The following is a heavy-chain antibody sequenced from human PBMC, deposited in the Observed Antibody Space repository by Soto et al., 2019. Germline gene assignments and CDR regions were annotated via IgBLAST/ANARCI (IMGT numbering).Heavy chain of an antibody. Sequence: GSGPTLVNPTQTLTLTCTFSGFSLSTSGVGVGWIRQPPGKALEWLAVIYWNDDKRYSPSLKSRLTITKGTSDNQVVLTMTNVDPVDTASYYCAHFNGYEEFEYWGQGTLVTVS. CDR3: AHFNGYEEFEY. V-gene: IGHV2-5*01. CDR2: IYWNDDK. D-gene: IGHD5-12*01. CDR1: GFSLSTSGVG. J-gene: IGHJ4*02.